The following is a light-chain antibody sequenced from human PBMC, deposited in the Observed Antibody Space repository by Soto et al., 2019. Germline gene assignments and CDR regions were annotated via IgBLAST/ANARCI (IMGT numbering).Light chain of an antibody. CDR1: QSISTM. J-gene: IGKJ1*01. CDR2: DAS. V-gene: IGKV1-5*01. Sequence: DIQMTQSPSTLSASVGDRVTITCRASQSISTMLAWYQQKPGKAPKVLIYDASSLEGGVTSRFSGTGSATELIITISSLQHDDFAPYHCQHYGGVWTFGQGTKVEIK. CDR3: QHYGGVWT.